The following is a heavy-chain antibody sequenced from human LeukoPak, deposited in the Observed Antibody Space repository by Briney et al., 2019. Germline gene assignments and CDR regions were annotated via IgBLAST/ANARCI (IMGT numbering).Heavy chain of an antibody. D-gene: IGHD1-26*01. CDR1: GGSISSSSYY. J-gene: IGHJ3*02. CDR3: ARESTGGGSYSGAFDI. Sequence: PSETLSLTCTVSGGSISSSSYYWGWIRQPPGKGLEWIGSIYYSGSTYYNPSLKSRVTISVDTSKNQFSLKLSSVTAADTAVYYCARESTGGGSYSGAFDIWGQGTMVTVSS. CDR2: IYYSGST. V-gene: IGHV4-39*07.